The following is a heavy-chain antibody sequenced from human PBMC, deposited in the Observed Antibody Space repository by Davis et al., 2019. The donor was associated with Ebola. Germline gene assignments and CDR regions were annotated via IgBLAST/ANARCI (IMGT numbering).Heavy chain of an antibody. CDR3: ANMIHGSLASFGRTPYYLHGLDA. V-gene: IGHV3-30*18. J-gene: IGHJ6*04. CDR1: GFTFSYYY. D-gene: IGHD2/OR15-2a*01. CDR2: ISYDESSK. Sequence: PGGSLRLSCAASGFTFSYYYMSWIRQAPGKGLEWVAVISYDESSKYYADSVEGRFTISRDNSNNMLYLQMNSLRTDDTAVYYCANMIHGSLASFGRTPYYLHGLDAWGNGTTVIVSS.